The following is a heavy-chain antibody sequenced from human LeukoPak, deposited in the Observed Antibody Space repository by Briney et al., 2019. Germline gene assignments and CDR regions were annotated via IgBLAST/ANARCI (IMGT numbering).Heavy chain of an antibody. J-gene: IGHJ4*02. Sequence: GGSLRLSCAASGFTFSSYAMSWVRQAPGMGLEWVSVISGSGGTIYYADSVKGRFTISRDNAKNSLYLQMNSLRAEDTAVYYCARDPEGHSSRITIFGVVLDYWGQGTLATVSS. V-gene: IGHV3-23*01. D-gene: IGHD3-3*01. CDR2: ISGSGGTI. CDR1: GFTFSSYA. CDR3: ARDPEGHSSRITIFGVVLDY.